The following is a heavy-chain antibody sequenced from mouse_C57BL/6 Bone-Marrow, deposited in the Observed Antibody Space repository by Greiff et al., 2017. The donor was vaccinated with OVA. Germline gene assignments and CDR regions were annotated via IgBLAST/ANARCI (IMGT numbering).Heavy chain of an antibody. Sequence: EVHLVESEGGLVQPGSSMKLSCTASGFTFSDYYMAWVRQVPEKGLEWVANINYDGSSTYYLDSLKSRFIISRDNAKNILYLQMSSLKSEDTATYYCARDLPYYYGSSYWYFDVWGTGTTVTVSS. V-gene: IGHV5-16*01. CDR3: ARDLPYYYGSSYWYFDV. D-gene: IGHD1-1*01. CDR2: INYDGSST. J-gene: IGHJ1*03. CDR1: GFTFSDYY.